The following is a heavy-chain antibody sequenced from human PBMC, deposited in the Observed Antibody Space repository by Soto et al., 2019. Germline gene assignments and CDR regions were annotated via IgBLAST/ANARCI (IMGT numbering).Heavy chain of an antibody. CDR2: ISAYNGNT. J-gene: IGHJ5*02. CDR3: ARVVGALGHWFDP. CDR1: GYTFTSYG. V-gene: IGHV1-18*01. D-gene: IGHD1-26*01. Sequence: QVQLVQSGGEVKKPGASVKVSCKASGYTFTSYGISWVRQAPGQGLEWMGRISAYNGNTTYAQKPQGRVTMTTDTSPSTAYMDLRSLRSDDTSVYSSARVVGALGHWFDPWGQGTLVTVSS.